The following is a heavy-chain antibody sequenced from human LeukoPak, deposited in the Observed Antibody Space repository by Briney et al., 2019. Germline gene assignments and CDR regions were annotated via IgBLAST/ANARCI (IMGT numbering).Heavy chain of an antibody. J-gene: IGHJ4*02. CDR1: GGSISSSSYY. V-gene: IGHV4-39*07. CDR2: IYYSGST. D-gene: IGHD3-22*01. Sequence: SETLSLTCTVSGGSISSSSYYWGWIRQPPGKGLEWIGSIYYSGSTNYNPSLKSRVTISVDTSKNQFSLKLSSVTAADTAVYYCARTGYDSSGYRDYWGQGTLVTVSS. CDR3: ARTGYDSSGYRDY.